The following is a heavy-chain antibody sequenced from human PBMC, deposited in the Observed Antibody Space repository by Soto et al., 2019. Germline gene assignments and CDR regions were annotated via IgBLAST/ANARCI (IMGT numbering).Heavy chain of an antibody. CDR3: ARGRYGDY. Sequence: QVHLVQSGAEVKKPGASVKVSCKASGYTFTSYGITWVRQAPGQGLEWMGWISAHNGNTDYAQKNQGRVVVTRDTSTGTAYMELRSLRSDDTAVYYCARGRYGDYWGQGALVTVSS. D-gene: IGHD1-1*01. V-gene: IGHV1-18*01. J-gene: IGHJ4*02. CDR2: ISAHNGNT. CDR1: GYTFTSYG.